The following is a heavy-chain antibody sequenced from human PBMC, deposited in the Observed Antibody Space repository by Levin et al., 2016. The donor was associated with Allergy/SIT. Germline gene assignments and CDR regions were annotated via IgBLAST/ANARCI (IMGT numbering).Heavy chain of an antibody. CDR2: INAGNGNT. Sequence: WVRQAPGQRLEWMGWINAGNGNTKYSQKFQGRVTITRDTSASTAYMELSSLRSEDTAVYYCARGRGEGIAVAALDYWGQGTLVTVSS. D-gene: IGHD6-19*01. J-gene: IGHJ4*02. V-gene: IGHV1-3*01. CDR3: ARGRGEGIAVAALDY.